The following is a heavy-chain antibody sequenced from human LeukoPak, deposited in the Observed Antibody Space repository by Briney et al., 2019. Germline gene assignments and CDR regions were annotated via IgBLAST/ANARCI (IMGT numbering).Heavy chain of an antibody. Sequence: SETLSLTCAVYGGSFSGYYWSWIRQPPGKGLEWIGEINHSGSTNYNPSLKSRVTISVDTSKNQFSLKLSSVTAADTAVYYCARRRYIVVDTFDYWGQGTLVTVSS. V-gene: IGHV4-34*01. CDR2: INHSGST. CDR1: GGSFSGYY. D-gene: IGHD3-22*01. J-gene: IGHJ4*02. CDR3: ARRRYIVVDTFDY.